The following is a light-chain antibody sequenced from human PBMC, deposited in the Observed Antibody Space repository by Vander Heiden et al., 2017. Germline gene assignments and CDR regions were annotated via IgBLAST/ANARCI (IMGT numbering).Light chain of an antibody. CDR2: DDS. CDR1: NIATKN. Sequence: SYELTQPPSVSVAPGQTAGITCGGNNIATKNVHWYQQKSGPSPVLLVYDDSNRPSGIPERFSGSTSGNTATLTISRVEAGDEADYYCQVWNTITDHVFGTGTKVTVL. CDR3: QVWNTITDHV. V-gene: IGLV3-21*02. J-gene: IGLJ1*01.